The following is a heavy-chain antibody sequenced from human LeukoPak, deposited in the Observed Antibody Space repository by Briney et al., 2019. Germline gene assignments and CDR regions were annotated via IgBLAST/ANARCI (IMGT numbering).Heavy chain of an antibody. CDR2: ISGSGGST. CDR3: SKDPGSSGWYPEGLDY. V-gene: IGHV3-23*01. D-gene: IGHD6-19*01. CDR1: VLTFSIYA. J-gene: IGHJ4*02. Sequence: GGSLRLSCAASVLTFSIYAMSWVRQAPGKGLEWVSVISGSGGSTYYADSVKGRFTISRDNSKNTLYLQMNSLRAEDTAVYNCSKDPGSSGWYPEGLDYWGQGTLVTVSS.